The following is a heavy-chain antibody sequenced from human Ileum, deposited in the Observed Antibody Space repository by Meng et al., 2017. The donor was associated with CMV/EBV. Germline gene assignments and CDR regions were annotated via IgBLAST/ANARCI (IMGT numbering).Heavy chain of an antibody. Sequence: EGQQVESGGGLCHAGGFLRRCWAGSGFTFSSSWMHWVRQAAGKGLVWVSHISSDGSDKSYADSVRGRFTISRDNDKNTLYLKVNSLRDDDTGVYYCARVEKEMCWGQGTLVTVSS. J-gene: IGHJ4*02. CDR2: ISSDGSDK. CDR1: GFTFSSSW. V-gene: IGHV3-74*01. D-gene: IGHD1-1*01. CDR3: ARVEKEMC.